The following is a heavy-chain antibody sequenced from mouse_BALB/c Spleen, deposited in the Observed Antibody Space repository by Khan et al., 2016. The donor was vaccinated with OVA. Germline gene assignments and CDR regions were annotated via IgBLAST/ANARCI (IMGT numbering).Heavy chain of an antibody. CDR2: IYPGSGDT. CDR3: ARRNYFGYTFAY. D-gene: IGHD1-2*01. V-gene: IGHV1-77*01. Sequence: QVQLQRSGAELARPGASVKLSCKASGYTFTDYYINWVKQRTGQGLEWIGEIYPGSGDTYYNERFKGKATLTADKSSSTAYMQLSSLTSEASAVXFCARRNYFGYTFAYWGQGTLVTVSA. CDR1: GYTFTDYY. J-gene: IGHJ3*01.